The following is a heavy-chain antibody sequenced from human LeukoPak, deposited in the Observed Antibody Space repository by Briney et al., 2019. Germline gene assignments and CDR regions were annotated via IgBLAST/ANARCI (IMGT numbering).Heavy chain of an antibody. J-gene: IGHJ4*02. D-gene: IGHD6-19*01. CDR1: GFTVSSNY. V-gene: IGHV3-53*01. Sequence: PGGSLRLSSSTSGFTVSSNYIGWGRQAPGKGVEWGSFIYSGRGTYSADSVKGRFTISRDNSKNTLSLQMNNLRAEDTAVYYCARGQGSTSAWYFDYWGQGTLVTVSS. CDR3: ARGQGSTSAWYFDY. CDR2: IYSGRGT.